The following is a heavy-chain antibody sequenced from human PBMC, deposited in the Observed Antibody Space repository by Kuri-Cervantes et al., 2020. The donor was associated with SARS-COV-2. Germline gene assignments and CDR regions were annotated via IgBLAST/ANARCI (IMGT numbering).Heavy chain of an antibody. CDR2: ISSSSSYI. V-gene: IGHV3-21*01. D-gene: IGHD3-22*01. Sequence: ETLSLTCAASGFTFSSYSMNWVRQAPGKGLEWVSSISSSSSYIYYADSVKGRFTISRDNSKNTLYLQMNSLRAEDTAVYYCAKEMIVVAISRRSFEVDYWGQGTLVTVSS. CDR3: AKEMIVVAISRRSFEVDY. CDR1: GFTFSSYS. J-gene: IGHJ4*02.